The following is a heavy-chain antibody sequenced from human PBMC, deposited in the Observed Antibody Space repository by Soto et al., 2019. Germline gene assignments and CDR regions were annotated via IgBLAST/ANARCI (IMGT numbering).Heavy chain of an antibody. CDR3: ARDDVLCDGGRCYGITLDV. Sequence: GGSLRLSCAASGFTVSSKYMTWVRQAPGKGLEWVSLIQSGGTTYYADSVKGRFTISRDTPENTLHLQMDSLRVEDTAVYYCARDDVLCDGGRCYGITLDVWGKGTTVTVSS. D-gene: IGHD2-15*01. V-gene: IGHV3-66*01. CDR1: GFTVSSKY. J-gene: IGHJ6*04. CDR2: IQSGGTT.